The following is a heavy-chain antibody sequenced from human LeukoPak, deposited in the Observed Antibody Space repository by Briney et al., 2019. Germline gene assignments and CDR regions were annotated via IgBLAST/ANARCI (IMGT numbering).Heavy chain of an antibody. CDR2: ISGSGGST. Sequence: PGGSLRLSCAASGFIFSSYAMSWVRQAPGKGLEWVSTISGSGGSTYYADSVKGRFTISRDNSKNTLYLQMNSLRAEDTAVYYCAKGNDYREDYWGQGTLVTVSS. CDR1: GFIFSSYA. V-gene: IGHV3-23*01. CDR3: AKGNDYREDY. D-gene: IGHD4-11*01. J-gene: IGHJ4*02.